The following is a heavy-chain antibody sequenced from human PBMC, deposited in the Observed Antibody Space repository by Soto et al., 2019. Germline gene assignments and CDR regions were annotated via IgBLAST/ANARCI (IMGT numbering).Heavy chain of an antibody. V-gene: IGHV2-5*02. CDR3: ALSGRSPTLHYYFDY. CDR1: GFSLSTSGVG. Sequence: SGPTLVKPTQTLTLTCTFSGFSLSTSGVGVGWIRQPPGKALEWLALIYWDDDKRYSPSLKSRLTITKDTSKNQVVLTMTNMDPVDTATYYCALSGRSPTLHYYFDYWGQGTLVTVSS. D-gene: IGHD6-25*01. CDR2: IYWDDDK. J-gene: IGHJ4*02.